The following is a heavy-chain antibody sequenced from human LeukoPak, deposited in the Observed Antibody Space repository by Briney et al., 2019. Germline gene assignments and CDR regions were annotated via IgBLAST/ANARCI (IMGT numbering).Heavy chain of an antibody. CDR2: IYTSGST. CDR3: ASLFREWFDP. J-gene: IGHJ5*02. V-gene: IGHV4-61*02. Sequence: SETLSLTCTVSGESISSGTHYWSWIRQPAGKGLEWIGRIYTSGSTNYNPSLKSRVTISVDTSRNQFSLKLSSVTAADTAVYYCASLFREWFDPWGQGTLVTVSS. CDR1: GESISSGTHY. D-gene: IGHD3-10*01.